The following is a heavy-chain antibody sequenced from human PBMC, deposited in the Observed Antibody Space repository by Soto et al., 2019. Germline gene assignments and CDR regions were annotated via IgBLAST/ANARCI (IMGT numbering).Heavy chain of an antibody. D-gene: IGHD3-10*01. Sequence: GGSLRLSCAASGFTFSNYWMNWVRQAPGKGLEWVANIKQDGSEKYYVDSVKGRLTISRDNAKNSLYLQVNGLRAEDTAVYYCARGGSGSYYNVEYYGMDVWGQGTTVTVSS. CDR2: IKQDGSEK. V-gene: IGHV3-7*05. CDR1: GFTFSNYW. J-gene: IGHJ6*02. CDR3: ARGGSGSYYNVEYYGMDV.